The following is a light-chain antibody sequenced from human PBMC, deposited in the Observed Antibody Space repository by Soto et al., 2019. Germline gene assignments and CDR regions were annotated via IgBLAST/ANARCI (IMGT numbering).Light chain of an antibody. CDR3: QLYYSTPLT. Sequence: DIVMTQSPDSLAVSLGERDTINCKSSQSVLYSSNNKNYLAWYQQKPGQPPKLLIYWASTRESGVPDRFSGSGSVIDFTMTIISLQAEDVEVYYCQLYYSTPLTCGGGTKGEIK. J-gene: IGKJ4*01. V-gene: IGKV4-1*01. CDR1: QSVLYSSNNKNY. CDR2: WAS.